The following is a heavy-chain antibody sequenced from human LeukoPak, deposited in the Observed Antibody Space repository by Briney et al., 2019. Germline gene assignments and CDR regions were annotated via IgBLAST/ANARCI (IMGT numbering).Heavy chain of an antibody. D-gene: IGHD3-10*01. CDR2: IHPSSGAT. CDR1: GYTFIAYH. V-gene: IGHV1-2*06. J-gene: IGHJ6*02. Sequence: ASVQVSCKASGYTFIAYHMHWVRQAPGQGLEWMGRIHPSSGATNYAQRFQGRVTLTRDTSINTAYMELSRLTYDDTAVYYCARARRFGEPGVPYGMDVWGQGTTVTVSS. CDR3: ARARRFGEPGVPYGMDV.